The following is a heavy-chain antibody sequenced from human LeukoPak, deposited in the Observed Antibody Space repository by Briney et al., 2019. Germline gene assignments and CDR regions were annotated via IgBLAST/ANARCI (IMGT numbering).Heavy chain of an antibody. V-gene: IGHV3-64D*06. Sequence: GGSLRLSFAASGFTFSSDAMHWVRQAPGKGLEYVSAISSNGGNTYYADSVKGRFTISRDNSKNTLYLQMSSLRAEDTAVYYCVQDSDRYISGNWFDPWGQGVLVTVSS. CDR3: VQDSDRYISGNWFDP. D-gene: IGHD3-3*02. J-gene: IGHJ5*02. CDR2: ISSNGGNT. CDR1: GFTFSSDA.